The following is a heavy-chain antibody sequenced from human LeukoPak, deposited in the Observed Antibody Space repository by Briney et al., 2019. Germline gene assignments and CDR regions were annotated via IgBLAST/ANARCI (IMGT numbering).Heavy chain of an antibody. CDR3: ARDSAGNDY. Sequence: GGSLRLSCEASGFTFSTVCMSWVRQAPGKGLEWVANIKQDGSEKYYVDSVKGRFTIYRDNAKNSLYLQMNSLRAEDTAMYYCARDSAGNDYWGQGTLVTVSS. D-gene: IGHD6-13*01. CDR2: IKQDGSEK. J-gene: IGHJ4*02. V-gene: IGHV3-7*01. CDR1: GFTFSTVC.